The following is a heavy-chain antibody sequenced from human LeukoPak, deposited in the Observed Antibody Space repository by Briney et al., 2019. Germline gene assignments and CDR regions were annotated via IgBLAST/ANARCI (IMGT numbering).Heavy chain of an antibody. V-gene: IGHV1-8*01. Sequence: GSSVKVSCKASGYTFTSYDINWVRQATGQGLEWMGWMNPNSGNTGYAQKFQGRVTMTRNTSISTAYMELSSLRSEDTAVYYCAKDFIAISEWEPLGYWGQGTLVTVSS. J-gene: IGHJ4*02. CDR2: MNPNSGNT. CDR3: AKDFIAISEWEPLGY. D-gene: IGHD1-26*01. CDR1: GYTFTSYD.